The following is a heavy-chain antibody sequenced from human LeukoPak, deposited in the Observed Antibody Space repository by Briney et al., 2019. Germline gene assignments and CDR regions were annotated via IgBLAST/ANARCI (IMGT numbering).Heavy chain of an antibody. V-gene: IGHV4-34*01. J-gene: IGHJ4*02. CDR1: GGSFSGYY. CDR2: INHSGST. D-gene: IGHD4-23*01. CDR3: ARGTAVKALYGY. Sequence: SETLSLTCAVYGGSFSGYYRSWIRQPPGKGLEWIGEINHSGSTNYNPSLKSRVTISVDTSKNQFSLKLSSVTAADTAVYYCARGTAVKALYGYWGQGTLVTVS.